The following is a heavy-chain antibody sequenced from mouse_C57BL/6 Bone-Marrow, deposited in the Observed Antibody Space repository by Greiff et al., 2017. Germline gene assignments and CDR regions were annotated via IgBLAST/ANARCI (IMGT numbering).Heavy chain of an antibody. J-gene: IGHJ4*01. CDR3: AREDYCGSSLTMDD. CDR2: IYPRSGNT. Sequence: QVQLQQSGAELARPGASVKLSCKASGYTFTSYGISWVKQRTGQGLEWIGEIYPRSGNTYYNEKFKGKATLTADKSSSTAYLELRSLTSEDSAVYFCAREDYCGSSLTMDDWGQRTSVTVSS. CDR1: GYTFTSYG. V-gene: IGHV1-81*01. D-gene: IGHD1-1*01.